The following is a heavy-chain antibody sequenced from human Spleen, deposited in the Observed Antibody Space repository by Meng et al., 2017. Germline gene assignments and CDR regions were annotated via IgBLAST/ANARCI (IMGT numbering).Heavy chain of an antibody. CDR1: GYSFTTSW. CDR3: ARHSDVYDSKASLEY. V-gene: IGHV5-51*01. Sequence: GESLKISCQGSGYSFTTSWIAWVRQMPGTGPEWMGIIYPGDSDTRYSPSFQGQVTISADKSINTAYLQWSSLKASDTAMYFCARHSDVYDSKASLEYWGQGTLVTVSS. D-gene: IGHD3-22*01. J-gene: IGHJ4*02. CDR2: IYPGDSDT.